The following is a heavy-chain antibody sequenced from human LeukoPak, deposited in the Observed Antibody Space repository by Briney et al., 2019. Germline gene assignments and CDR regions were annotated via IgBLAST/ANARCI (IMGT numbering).Heavy chain of an antibody. CDR2: LNWNGGST. J-gene: IGHJ4*02. Sequence: GGSLRLSCAASGFTFADYGMSWVRQAPGKGLEWVSGLNWNGGSTGYADSVKGRFTISRDNAKNSLYLQMNSLRAEDTALYYCARKTGLRYCSSTSCCMELDYWGQGTLVTVSS. V-gene: IGHV3-20*04. CDR3: ARKTGLRYCSSTSCCMELDY. D-gene: IGHD2-2*01. CDR1: GFTFADYG.